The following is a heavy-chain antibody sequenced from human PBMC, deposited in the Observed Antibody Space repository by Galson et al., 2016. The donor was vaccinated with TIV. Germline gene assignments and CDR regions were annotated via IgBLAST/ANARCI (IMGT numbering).Heavy chain of an antibody. CDR1: GYIFNNFG. D-gene: IGHD6-25*01. CDR2: ISVYNGNT. J-gene: IGHJ4*02. CDR3: ARDTPSLLAAATMDY. Sequence: SCKASGYIFNNFGVSWVRQAPGQGLEWMAWISVYNGNTNYAQSLQGRVTSTTDTSTSTAYMELRSLRSDDTAVYYCARDTPSLLAAATMDYWGQGTLVTVSS. V-gene: IGHV1-18*01.